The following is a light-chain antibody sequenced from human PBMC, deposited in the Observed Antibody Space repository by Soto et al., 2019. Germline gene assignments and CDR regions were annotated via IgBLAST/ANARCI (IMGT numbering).Light chain of an antibody. CDR1: QSVLYSSNNKDY. CDR2: WAS. V-gene: IGKV4-1*01. Sequence: DIVMTQSPDSLAVSLCERATINCKSSQSVLYSSNNKDYLAWYQQKPGQPPKLLIYWASTREFGVPDRFSGSGSGTDFTLTISSLQAEDVAVYYCQQYHSTPITFGQGTRLEIK. J-gene: IGKJ5*01. CDR3: QQYHSTPIT.